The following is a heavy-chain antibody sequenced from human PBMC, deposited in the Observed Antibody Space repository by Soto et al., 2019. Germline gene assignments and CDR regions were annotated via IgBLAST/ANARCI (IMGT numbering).Heavy chain of an antibody. V-gene: IGHV3-30*18. Sequence: QVQLVESGGGVVQAGKSLRLSCAASGFTFSAYGMHWVRQAPGKGLEWVAVISYNGRNKYYVDSVKGRFSVSRDDSKNTVYLLMDSVRPEDTAVYYCVKDGSLEVPDVPLEEYFFDHWGQGTLVSVSS. J-gene: IGHJ4*02. CDR3: VKDGSLEVPDVPLEEYFFDH. CDR2: ISYNGRNK. CDR1: GFTFSAYG. D-gene: IGHD3-3*01.